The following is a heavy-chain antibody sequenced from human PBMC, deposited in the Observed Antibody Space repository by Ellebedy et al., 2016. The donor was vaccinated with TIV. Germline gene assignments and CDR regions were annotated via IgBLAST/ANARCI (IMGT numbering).Heavy chain of an antibody. D-gene: IGHD3-9*01. Sequence: PGGSLRLSCAASGFTFDDYAMHWVRQVPGKGLEWVSGISWNSDITGYADSVKGRFTISRDNAKRSLYLQMNSLRAEDMALYYCVKDANYDILNGYVHYWGQGTLVTVSS. CDR2: ISWNSDIT. CDR3: VKDANYDILNGYVHY. V-gene: IGHV3-9*03. CDR1: GFTFDDYA. J-gene: IGHJ4*02.